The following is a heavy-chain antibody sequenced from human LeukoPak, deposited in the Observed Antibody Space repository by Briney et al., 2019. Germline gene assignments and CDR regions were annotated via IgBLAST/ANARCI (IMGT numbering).Heavy chain of an antibody. V-gene: IGHV3-30*03. Sequence: PGGSLRLSCAASGFTFSSYGMHWVRQAPGKGLEWVAVISYDGSNKYYADSVKGRFAISRDNSKNTLYLQMNSLRAEDTAVYYCAYLLGDYWGQGTLVTVSS. CDR3: AYLLGDY. CDR1: GFTFSSYG. J-gene: IGHJ4*02. CDR2: ISYDGSNK. D-gene: IGHD3-16*01.